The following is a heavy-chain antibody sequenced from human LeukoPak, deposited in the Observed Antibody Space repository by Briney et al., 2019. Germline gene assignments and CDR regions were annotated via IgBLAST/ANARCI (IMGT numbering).Heavy chain of an antibody. D-gene: IGHD2-15*01. CDR1: GFTFSSYA. V-gene: IGHV3-30-3*01. CDR2: ISYDGSNK. J-gene: IGHJ4*02. CDR3: ARSSVVALFDY. Sequence: GGSLRLSCAASGFTFSSYAMHWVRQAPGKGLEWVAVISYDGSNKYYADSVKGRFTISRDNSKNTLYLQMSSLGAEDTAVYYCARSSVVALFDYWGQGTLVTVSS.